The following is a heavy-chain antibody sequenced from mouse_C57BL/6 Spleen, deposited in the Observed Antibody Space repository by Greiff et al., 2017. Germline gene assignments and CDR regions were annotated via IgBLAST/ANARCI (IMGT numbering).Heavy chain of an antibody. V-gene: IGHV5-17*01. Sequence: EVQRVESGGGLVKPGGSLKLSCAASGFTFSDYGMHWVRQAPEKGLEWVAYISSGSSTIYYADTVKGRFPISRDNAKNTLFLQMTSLRSEDTAMYYCARPRYGSSYFDYWGQGTTLTVSS. CDR1: GFTFSDYG. CDR3: ARPRYGSSYFDY. CDR2: ISSGSSTI. D-gene: IGHD1-1*01. J-gene: IGHJ2*01.